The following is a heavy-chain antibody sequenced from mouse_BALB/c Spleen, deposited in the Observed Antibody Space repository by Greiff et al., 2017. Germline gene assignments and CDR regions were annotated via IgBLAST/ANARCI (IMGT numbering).Heavy chain of an antibody. D-gene: IGHD2-1*01. CDR1: GFNIKDTY. Sequence: VQLQQSGAELVKPGASVKLSCTASGFNIKDTYMHWVKQRPEQGLEWIGRIDPANGNTKYDPKFQGKATITADTSSNTAYLQLSSLTSEDTAVYYCARDGNYVPCFAYWGQGTLVTVSA. J-gene: IGHJ3*01. V-gene: IGHV14-3*02. CDR3: ARDGNYVPCFAY. CDR2: IDPANGNT.